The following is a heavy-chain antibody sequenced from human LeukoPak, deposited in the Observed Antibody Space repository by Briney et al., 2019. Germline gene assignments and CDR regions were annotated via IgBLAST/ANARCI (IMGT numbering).Heavy chain of an antibody. Sequence: GASVKVSCKASGYTFTSCGISWVRQAPGQGLEWMGWISAYNGNTNYAQKLQGRVTMTTDTSTSTAYMELRSLRSDDTAVYYCARGGCSSTSCYWTSEPRYMDVWGKGTTVTVSS. CDR1: GYTFTSCG. CDR2: ISAYNGNT. V-gene: IGHV1-18*01. J-gene: IGHJ6*03. CDR3: ARGGCSSTSCYWTSEPRYMDV. D-gene: IGHD2-2*01.